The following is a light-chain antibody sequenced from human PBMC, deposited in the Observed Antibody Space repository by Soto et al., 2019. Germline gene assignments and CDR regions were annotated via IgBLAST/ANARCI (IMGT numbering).Light chain of an antibody. J-gene: IGKJ2*01. CDR2: WAS. Sequence: DIVMTQSPDSLAVSLGERVIINCKSSQSVLYSPNNKNFLAWYQQKPGQPPKLLISWASTRESGVPDRFSGSGSGTDFTLTISSLQAEDVAVYYCQQFYSTPPYTFGQGTKLEIK. CDR1: QSVLYSPNNKNF. V-gene: IGKV4-1*01. CDR3: QQFYSTPPYT.